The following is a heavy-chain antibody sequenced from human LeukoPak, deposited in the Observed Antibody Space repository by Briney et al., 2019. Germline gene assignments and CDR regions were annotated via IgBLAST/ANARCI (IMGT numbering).Heavy chain of an antibody. CDR2: IWYDGSNK. D-gene: IGHD5-18*01. V-gene: IGHV3-33*01. CDR3: ARDRHTALRDY. J-gene: IGHJ4*02. Sequence: PGRSLRLSCAASGFTFSSYGMHWVRQAPGKGLEWVAIIWYDGSNKYYADSVKGRFTISRDNSKNTLYLQMSSLRAEDTAVYYCARDRHTALRDYWGQGTLVTVSS. CDR1: GFTFSSYG.